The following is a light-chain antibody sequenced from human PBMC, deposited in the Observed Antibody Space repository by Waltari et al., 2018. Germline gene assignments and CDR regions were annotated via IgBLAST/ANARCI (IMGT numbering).Light chain of an antibody. CDR2: AAS. V-gene: IGKV1-6*01. Sequence: AIQMTQSPSSLSASVGDRVTISCRTSQGIGNDLGWYQQKPGKAPKLLIYAASSLQSGVSSRFSGSGSGTEFTLTISSLQPEDFATYYCLQDYDYPFTFGPGTKVEI. CDR1: QGIGND. CDR3: LQDYDYPFT. J-gene: IGKJ3*01.